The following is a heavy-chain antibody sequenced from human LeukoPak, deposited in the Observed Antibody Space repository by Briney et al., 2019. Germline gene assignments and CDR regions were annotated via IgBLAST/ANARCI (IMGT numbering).Heavy chain of an antibody. D-gene: IGHD6-13*01. V-gene: IGHV4-4*02. Sequence: SSGTLSLTCSVSGGSISSNNWWSWVRQPPGGGLGWVGEISHSGRTNYNPSLESRVTMSVDKSKNQFSLKLSSVTAADTAVYYCAGAEIAAAGTFDYWGQGTLVTVSS. CDR1: GGSISSNNW. J-gene: IGHJ4*02. CDR3: AGAEIAAAGTFDY. CDR2: ISHSGRT.